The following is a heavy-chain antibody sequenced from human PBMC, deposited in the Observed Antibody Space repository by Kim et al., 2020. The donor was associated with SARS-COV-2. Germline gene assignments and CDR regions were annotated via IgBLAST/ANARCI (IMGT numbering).Heavy chain of an antibody. CDR3: ARAPVPAAMSSLGSHFDY. J-gene: IGHJ4*02. CDR1: GYTFTSYA. V-gene: IGHV7-4-1*02. CDR2: INTNTGNP. D-gene: IGHD2-2*01. Sequence: ASVKVSCKASGYTFTSYAMNWVRQAPGQGLEWMGWINTNTGNPTYAQGFTGRFVFSLDTSVSTAYLQISSLKAEDTAVYYCARAPVPAAMSSLGSHFDYWGQGTLVTVSS.